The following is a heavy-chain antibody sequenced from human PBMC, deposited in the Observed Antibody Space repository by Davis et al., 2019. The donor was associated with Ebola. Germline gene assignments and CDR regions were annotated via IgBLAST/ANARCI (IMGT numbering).Heavy chain of an antibody. D-gene: IGHD1-26*01. CDR1: GFTVSGNY. CDR2: IYSGSRT. Sequence: GESLKISCAASGFTVSGNYMSWVRQAPGKGLEWVSVIYSGSRTYYADSVKGRFTISRDNSKNTLYLQMNSLRAEDTAVYYCAKDQVGATTGYWGQGTLGTVSS. CDR3: AKDQVGATTGY. J-gene: IGHJ4*02. V-gene: IGHV3-66*01.